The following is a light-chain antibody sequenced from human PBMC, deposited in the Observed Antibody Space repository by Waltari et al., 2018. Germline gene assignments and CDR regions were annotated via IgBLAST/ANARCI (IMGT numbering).Light chain of an antibody. CDR2: DTP. V-gene: IGKV3-11*01. CDR1: QTVNTY. CDR3: QQRNSWPLT. Sequence: ETVLTQSPVTLSLSPGESATLSCRASQTVNTYLAWYQQKPGQAPRLLIYDTPTRATGIPARFSSSGSWTDFTLTISSLEPEDCAVYYCQQRNSWPLTFGGGTKVEIK. J-gene: IGKJ4*01.